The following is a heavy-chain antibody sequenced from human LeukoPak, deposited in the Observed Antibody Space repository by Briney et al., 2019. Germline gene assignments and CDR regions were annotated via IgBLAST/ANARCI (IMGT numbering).Heavy chain of an antibody. CDR1: GISVSNDY. CDR3: AKDFGSGWALSVGYYYYGMDV. CDR2: IYADGYT. Sequence: GGSLRLSCAASGISVSNDYMSWVRQAPGKGREWVSAIYADGYTRDAASVKGRFSISRHNSKNTVYLQMDNLRPEDTAVYYCAKDFGSGWALSVGYYYYGMDVWGQGTTVTVSS. V-gene: IGHV3-53*04. D-gene: IGHD6-19*01. J-gene: IGHJ6*02.